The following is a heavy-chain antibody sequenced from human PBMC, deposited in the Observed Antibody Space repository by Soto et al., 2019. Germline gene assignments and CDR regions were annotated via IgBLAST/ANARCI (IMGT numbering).Heavy chain of an antibody. CDR1: GYTFTSYY. Sequence: ASVKVSCKASGYTFTSYYMHWVRQAPGQGLEWMGIINPSGGSTSCAQKFQGRVTMTRDTSTSTVYMELSSLRSEDTAVYYCARDIVVVPAAERGPGYWGQGTLVTVSS. CDR3: ARDIVVVPAAERGPGY. V-gene: IGHV1-46*01. D-gene: IGHD2-2*01. CDR2: INPSGGST. J-gene: IGHJ4*02.